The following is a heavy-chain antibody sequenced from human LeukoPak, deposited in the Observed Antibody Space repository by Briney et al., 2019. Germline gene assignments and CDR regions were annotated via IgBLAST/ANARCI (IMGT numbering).Heavy chain of an antibody. V-gene: IGHV4-4*02. D-gene: IGHD3-3*01. CDR3: ARRGPNWNYFDY. Sequence: SGTLSLTCAVSGGSISSSNWWSWVRQPPGKGLEWIGEINHSGSTNYNPSLKSRVIISVDTSNNRFSMKLSSLTAADTAVYYCARRGPNWNYFDYWGQGTLVTVSS. CDR1: GGSISSSNW. J-gene: IGHJ4*02. CDR2: INHSGST.